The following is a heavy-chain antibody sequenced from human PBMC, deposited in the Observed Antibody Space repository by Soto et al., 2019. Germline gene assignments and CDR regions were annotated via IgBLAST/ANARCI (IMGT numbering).Heavy chain of an antibody. D-gene: IGHD1-1*01. CDR2: IRNRLYGYTT. J-gene: IGHJ4*02. V-gene: IGHV3-72*01. Sequence: EVQLVESGGGLVQPGGSLRLSCGASGFTFSDHYMDWVRQAPGKGLEWVGRIRNRLYGYTTVYAASVKGRFTISRDESKSSVFLQINSPRTEDTALYYCVTSGPNNTWSGFDYWGQGTLVTVSS. CDR3: VTSGPNNTWSGFDY. CDR1: GFTFSDHY.